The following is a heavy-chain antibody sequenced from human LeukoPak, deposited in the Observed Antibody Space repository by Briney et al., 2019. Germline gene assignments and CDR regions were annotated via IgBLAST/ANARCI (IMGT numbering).Heavy chain of an antibody. D-gene: IGHD6-19*01. CDR2: IIPIFGTA. Sequence: SVKVSCKASGGTFSSYAISWVRQAPGQGLEWMGRIIPIFGTANYAQEFQGRVTITADKSTSTAYMELSSLRSEDTAVYYCARDLAVAGTGPSDYWGQGTLVTVSS. CDR3: ARDLAVAGTGPSDY. J-gene: IGHJ4*02. CDR1: GGTFSSYA. V-gene: IGHV1-69*06.